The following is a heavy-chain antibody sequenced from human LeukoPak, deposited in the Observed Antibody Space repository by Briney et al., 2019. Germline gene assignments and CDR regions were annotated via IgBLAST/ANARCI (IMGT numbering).Heavy chain of an antibody. V-gene: IGHV4-4*07. J-gene: IGHJ6*03. CDR1: GGSISSYY. CDR3: ARAYKGTTSLNYYYYMDV. CDR2: IYTSGST. Sequence: SETLSLTCTVSGGSISSYYWTWIRQPAGKGLEWIGRIYTSGSTNYNPSLKSRVTMSLDTSNNQFSLKLTSVTAADTAVYYCARAYKGTTSLNYYYYMDVWGKGTTVTVSS. D-gene: IGHD2-2*01.